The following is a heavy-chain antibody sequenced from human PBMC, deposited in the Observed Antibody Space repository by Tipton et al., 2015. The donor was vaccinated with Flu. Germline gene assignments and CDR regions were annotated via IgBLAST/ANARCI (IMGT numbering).Heavy chain of an antibody. CDR1: GYSISRGYY. D-gene: IGHD2-15*01. J-gene: IGHJ1*01. CDR3: ARQGAYCSGGTCSPTGHFHH. Sequence: TLSLTCDVSGYSISRGYYWGWIRQPPGKGLEWIGSIYQSGSTYYNPSLKSRVTISVDTSKNQFSLKLSSVTAADTAVYYCARQGAYCSGGTCSPTGHFHHWGQGTLGTVSS. V-gene: IGHV4-38-2*01. CDR2: IYQSGST.